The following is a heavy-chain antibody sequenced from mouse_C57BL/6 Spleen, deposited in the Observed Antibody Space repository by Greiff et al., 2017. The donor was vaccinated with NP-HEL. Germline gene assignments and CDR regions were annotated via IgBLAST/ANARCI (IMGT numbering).Heavy chain of an antibody. D-gene: IGHD2-5*01. Sequence: VQLQQSGPELVKPGASVKISCKASGYTFTDYYMNWVKQSHGKSLEWIGDINPNNGGTSYNQKFKGKATLTVDKSSSTAYMELRSLTSEDSAVYYCARTGSNYEDYYAMDYWGQGTSVTVSS. CDR2: INPNNGGT. CDR3: ARTGSNYEDYYAMDY. J-gene: IGHJ4*01. CDR1: GYTFTDYY. V-gene: IGHV1-26*01.